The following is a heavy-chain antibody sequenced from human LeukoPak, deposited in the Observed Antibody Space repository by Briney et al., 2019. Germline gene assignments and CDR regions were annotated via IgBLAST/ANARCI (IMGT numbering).Heavy chain of an antibody. D-gene: IGHD1-26*01. CDR2: LSGDETYI. CDR3: ARGEPQVGALGQR. J-gene: IGHJ1*01. CDR1: GFTFGVYG. V-gene: IGHV3-30*03. Sequence: GRSLRLSCAASGFTFGVYGMHWVRQAPGKGLEWVALLSGDETYIDYTDSVKGRFTISRDNSKNTLYLQLNSLRAEDTAVYYCARGEPQVGALGQRWGQGTLVTVSS.